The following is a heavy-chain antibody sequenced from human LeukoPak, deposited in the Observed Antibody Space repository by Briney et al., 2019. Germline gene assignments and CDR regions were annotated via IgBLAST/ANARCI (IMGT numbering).Heavy chain of an antibody. Sequence: ASVKVSCNASGYTFSGYYMHWARQAPGQGLESMGWINSLSGATNYASNFQGRVTFSRDNSISTAYMDLTSLRSDDTAIYYCARGRGGATTGFDHWGQGTLVIVSS. CDR1: GYTFSGYY. CDR3: ARGRGGATTGFDH. D-gene: IGHD1-26*01. CDR2: INSLSGAT. J-gene: IGHJ4*02. V-gene: IGHV1-2*02.